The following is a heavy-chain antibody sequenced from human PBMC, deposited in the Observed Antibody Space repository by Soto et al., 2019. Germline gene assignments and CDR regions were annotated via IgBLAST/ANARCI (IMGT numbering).Heavy chain of an antibody. CDR2: VYATGTS. J-gene: IGHJ5*02. D-gene: IGHD4-17*01. CDR3: VRDGSKTLRDCFDP. V-gene: IGHV4-4*07. Sequence: PSETLSLTCSVSGGSMSKFYWSWIRKTAGKGLEWMGRVYATGTSDYNPSLRSRIAMSVDISKKTFSLRLRSVTDADTGAYYCVRDGSKTLRDCFDPWGQGILVTVS. CDR1: GGSMSKFY.